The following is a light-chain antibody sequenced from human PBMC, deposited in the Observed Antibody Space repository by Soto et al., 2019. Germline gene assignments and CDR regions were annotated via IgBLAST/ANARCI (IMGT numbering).Light chain of an antibody. CDR2: GAS. CDR3: QQYGNAPFT. Sequence: EIVLTQSPGTLSFSPRERATLTCRASQSVSSSYLAWFQQKPGQAPRLLIYGASSRATGIPDRFSGSGSGTDFTLTIIRLEPEDFAVHYCQQYGNAPFTFGPGTKVDIK. J-gene: IGKJ3*01. V-gene: IGKV3-20*01. CDR1: QSVSSSY.